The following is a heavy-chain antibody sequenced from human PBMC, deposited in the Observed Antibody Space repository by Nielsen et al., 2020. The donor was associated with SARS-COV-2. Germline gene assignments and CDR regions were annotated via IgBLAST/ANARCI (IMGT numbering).Heavy chain of an antibody. V-gene: IGHV4-31*03. D-gene: IGHD1-7*01. J-gene: IGHJ6*03. CDR1: GGSISSGGYY. CDR2: IYYSGST. CDR3: ARGLMSGTPDFYYSYMDV. Sequence: SETLSLTCTVSGGSISSGGYYWSWIRQHPGKGLEWIGYIYYSGSTYYNPSLKSRVTISVDTSKNQFSLKLSSVTAADTAVYFCARGLMSGTPDFYYSYMDVWDKGSLVTVSS.